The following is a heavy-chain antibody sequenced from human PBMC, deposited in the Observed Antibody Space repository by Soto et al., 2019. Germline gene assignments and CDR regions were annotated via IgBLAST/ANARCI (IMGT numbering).Heavy chain of an antibody. Sequence: SLSLTCAVSGGSISSGGYSWSWIRQPPGKGLEWIGYIYHSGSTYYNPSLKSRVTISVDRSKNQFSLKLSSVTAADTAVYYCARVPDRWGQGTLVTVSS. V-gene: IGHV4-30-2*01. D-gene: IGHD2-2*01. CDR1: GGSISSGGYS. CDR3: ARVPDR. CDR2: IYHSGST. J-gene: IGHJ5*02.